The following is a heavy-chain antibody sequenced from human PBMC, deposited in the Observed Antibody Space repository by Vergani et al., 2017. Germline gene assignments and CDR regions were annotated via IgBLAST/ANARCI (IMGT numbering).Heavy chain of an antibody. Sequence: QVQLQESGPGLVKPSQTLSLTCTVPGASMSSVGYYRTWIRQSAGKRLEWIGDIRGSGTANYNPSFQGRVSMSVATSRNQYSLTLSSVNATNTGVYYCAGGKGDNWYFDLWGRGTLVTVSS. CDR3: AGGKGDNWYFDL. D-gene: IGHD3-16*01. CDR2: IRGSGTA. V-gene: IGHV4-61*02. CDR1: GASMSSVGYY. J-gene: IGHJ2*01.